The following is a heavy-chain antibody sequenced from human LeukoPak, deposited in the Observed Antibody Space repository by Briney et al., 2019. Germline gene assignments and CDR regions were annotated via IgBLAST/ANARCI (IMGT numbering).Heavy chain of an antibody. J-gene: IGHJ2*01. CDR2: TNSDGSST. V-gene: IGHV3-74*01. D-gene: IGHD3-9*01. Sequence: GGSLRLSCAASGFTFSSYWMHWVRQAPGKGLVWVSRTNSDGSSTSYADSVKGRFTISRDNAKNTLYLQMNSLRAEDTAVYYCARETYGILTGRQWYFDLWGRGTLVTVSS. CDR1: GFTFSSYW. CDR3: ARETYGILTGRQWYFDL.